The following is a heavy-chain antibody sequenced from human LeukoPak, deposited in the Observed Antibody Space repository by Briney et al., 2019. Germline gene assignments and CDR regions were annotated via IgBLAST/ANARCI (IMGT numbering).Heavy chain of an antibody. Sequence: PGGSLRLPCAASGFTFSSSDMHWVRQAPGKGLEWVSSITRSSSDIYYADSVRGRFTISRDNAKNSLYLQMSGLRAEDTAVYYCARESPPHYYDSGGDHFDYWGQGTLVTVSS. CDR1: GFTFSSSD. V-gene: IGHV3-21*01. D-gene: IGHD3-22*01. CDR2: ITRSSSDI. J-gene: IGHJ4*02. CDR3: ARESPPHYYDSGGDHFDY.